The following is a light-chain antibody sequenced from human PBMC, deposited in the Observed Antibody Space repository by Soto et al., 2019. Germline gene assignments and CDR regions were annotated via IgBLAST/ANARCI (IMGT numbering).Light chain of an antibody. CDR1: QSVSSSY. CDR3: QQYGSSPRT. Sequence: EIVLTQSPGTLSLSPGERATLSCRASQSVSSSYLAWYQQKPGQAPRLLIYGASSRATGIQDRFSGSGSGTDFNLTISRLEPEDFAVYYCQQYGSSPRTFGGGTKVEIK. J-gene: IGKJ4*01. CDR2: GAS. V-gene: IGKV3-20*01.